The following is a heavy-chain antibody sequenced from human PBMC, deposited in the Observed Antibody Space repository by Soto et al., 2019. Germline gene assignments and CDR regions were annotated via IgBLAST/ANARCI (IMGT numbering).Heavy chain of an antibody. V-gene: IGHV4-30-4*08. CDR1: GGSISSGDYY. Sequence: PSETMSLTCTVSGGSISSGDYYWTWIRQPPGKGLEWLGYIYYDGTTYYNPSLKSRLTMSIDTSKNQFSLKLNSLTAADTAVYYCARDRRWLSRGPNNWFVCWGQGALRTVSA. J-gene: IGHJ5*01. D-gene: IGHD2-21*01. CDR2: IYYDGTT. CDR3: ARDRRWLSRGPNNWFVC.